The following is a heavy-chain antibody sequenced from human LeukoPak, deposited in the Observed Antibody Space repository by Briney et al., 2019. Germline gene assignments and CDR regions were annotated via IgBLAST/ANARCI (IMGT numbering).Heavy chain of an antibody. V-gene: IGHV3-7*01. Sequence: GGSLRLSCAASEFSFSTYWMSWVRQAPGKGLEWVANIKEDGTEKYYVGSVKGRFTISRDNAKKSLYLQMNSLRDDDTAVYFCARSPAGDAWPPAHYMDVWGKGTTVTVSS. D-gene: IGHD3-10*01. CDR3: ARSPAGDAWPPAHYMDV. CDR2: IKEDGTEK. J-gene: IGHJ6*03. CDR1: EFSFSTYW.